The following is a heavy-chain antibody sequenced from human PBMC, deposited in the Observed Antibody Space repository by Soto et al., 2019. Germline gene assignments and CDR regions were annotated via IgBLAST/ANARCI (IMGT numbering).Heavy chain of an antibody. CDR2: IYYSGST. Sequence: PSDTLSLTCTVSGGSISSDTYYWGWIRQPPGKGLEWIGSIYYSGSTYYNPSLKSRVTISVDTSKNQFSLKLSSVTAADTAVYYCARHPYVSMIRGQKADYWGQGTLVTVYS. J-gene: IGHJ4*02. CDR3: ARHPYVSMIRGQKADY. V-gene: IGHV4-39*01. CDR1: GGSISSDTYY. D-gene: IGHD3-10*01.